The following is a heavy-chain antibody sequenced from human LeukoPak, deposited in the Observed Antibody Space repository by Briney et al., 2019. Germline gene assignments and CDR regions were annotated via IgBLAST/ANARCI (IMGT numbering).Heavy chain of an antibody. CDR1: GGSFSGYY. Sequence: SETLSLTCAVYGGSFSGYYWSWIRQPPGKGLEWIGEINHSGSTNYNPSLKSRVTISVDTSKNQFSLKLSSVTAADTAVYYCARGLYYYYYYMDVWGKGTTVTVSS. V-gene: IGHV4-34*01. CDR3: ARGLYYYYYYMDV. CDR2: INHSGST. J-gene: IGHJ6*03.